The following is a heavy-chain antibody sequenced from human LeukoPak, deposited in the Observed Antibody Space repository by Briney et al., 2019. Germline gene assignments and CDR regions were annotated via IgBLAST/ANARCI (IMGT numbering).Heavy chain of an antibody. CDR2: IYHDGRT. CDR3: ARAPIVVVVAATTDAFDI. D-gene: IGHD2-15*01. V-gene: IGHV4-38-2*02. J-gene: IGHJ3*02. CDR1: GYSISSGYC. Sequence: SETLSLTCTVSGYSISSGYCWGWIRQPPGKGLEWIGTIYHDGRTYFNPSLKSRVTISLDTSKNQFSLKLSSVTAADTAVYYCARAPIVVVVAATTDAFDIWGQGTMVTVSS.